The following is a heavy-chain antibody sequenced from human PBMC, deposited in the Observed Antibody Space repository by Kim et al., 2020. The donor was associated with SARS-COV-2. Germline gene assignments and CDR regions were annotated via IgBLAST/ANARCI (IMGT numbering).Heavy chain of an antibody. Sequence: ASVKVSCKASGYTFTSYYMHWVRQAPGQGLEWMGIINPSGGSTSYAQKFQGRVTMTRDTSTSTVYMELSSLRSEDTAVYYCARISGSGYSYEYHDYWGQGTLVTVSS. D-gene: IGHD5-18*01. CDR1: GYTFTSYY. CDR3: ARISGSGYSYEYHDY. V-gene: IGHV1-46*01. J-gene: IGHJ4*02. CDR2: INPSGGST.